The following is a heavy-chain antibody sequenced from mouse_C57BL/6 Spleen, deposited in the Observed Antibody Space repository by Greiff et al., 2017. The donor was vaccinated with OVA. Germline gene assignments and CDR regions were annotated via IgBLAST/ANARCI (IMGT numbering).Heavy chain of an antibody. J-gene: IGHJ4*01. CDR2: IWGDGST. Sequence: VQLQQSGPGLVAPSQSLSITCTVSGFSFTSYGVSWVRQPPGQGLEWLGVIWGDGSTTYHSALISRLSISKDNSKSQVFLKLNSLQTDDTATYYCAKSALYSNYVSYYAMDYWGQGTSVTGSS. CDR1: GFSFTSYG. CDR3: AKSALYSNYVSYYAMDY. D-gene: IGHD2-5*01. V-gene: IGHV2-3*01.